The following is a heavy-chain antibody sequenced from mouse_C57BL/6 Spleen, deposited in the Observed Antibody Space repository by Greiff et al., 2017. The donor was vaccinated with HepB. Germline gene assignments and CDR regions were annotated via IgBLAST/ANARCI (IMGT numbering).Heavy chain of an antibody. CDR2: IWRGGST. V-gene: IGHV2-5*01. CDR1: GFSLTSHG. J-gene: IGHJ4*01. D-gene: IGHD3-2*02. CDR3: ASSSGRYYAMDY. Sequence: VHLVESGPGLVQPSQSLSITCTVSGFSLTSHGVHWVRQSPGKGLEWLGVIWRGGSTDYNAAFMSRLSITKDNSKSQVFFKMNSLQADDTAIYYCASSSGRYYAMDYWGQGTSVTVSS.